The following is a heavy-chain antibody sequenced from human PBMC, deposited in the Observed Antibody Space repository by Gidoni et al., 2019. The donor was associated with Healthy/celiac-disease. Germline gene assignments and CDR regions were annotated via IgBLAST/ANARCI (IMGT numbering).Heavy chain of an antibody. Sequence: QVQLVESGGGVVQPGRSLRLSCAASGFTFSNYGIHWVRQAPGKGLEGVAVISYDGSNKYYADSVKGRFTISRDNSKNTLSLQMNSLRAEDTAVYYCAKSSGSGSYCDYWGQGTLVTVSS. CDR3: AKSSGSGSYCDY. V-gene: IGHV3-30*18. CDR1: GFTFSNYG. CDR2: ISYDGSNK. J-gene: IGHJ4*02. D-gene: IGHD3-10*01.